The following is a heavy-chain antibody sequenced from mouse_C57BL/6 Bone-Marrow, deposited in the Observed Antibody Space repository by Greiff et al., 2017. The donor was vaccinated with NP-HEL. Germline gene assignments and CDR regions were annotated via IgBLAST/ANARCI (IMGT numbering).Heavy chain of an antibody. CDR3: ARGGAAQGPWFAY. Sequence: VQLQQPGAELVKPGASVKMSCKASGYTFTSYWITWVKQRPGQGLEWIGDIYPGSGSTNYNEKFKSKATLTVDTSSRPAYIQPRSLTSEDSAVYYYARGGAAQGPWFAYWGQGTLVTVSA. V-gene: IGHV1-55*01. CDR2: IYPGSGST. CDR1: GYTFTSYW. J-gene: IGHJ3*01. D-gene: IGHD3-2*02.